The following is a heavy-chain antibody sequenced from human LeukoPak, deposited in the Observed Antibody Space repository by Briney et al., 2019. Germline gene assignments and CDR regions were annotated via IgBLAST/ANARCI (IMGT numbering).Heavy chain of an antibody. V-gene: IGHV3-30*02. CDR3: ATLPVDDSSGKGLGVDY. CDR2: IRYDGSNK. J-gene: IGHJ4*02. Sequence: GGSLRLSCAASGFTFSSYGMHWVRQAPGKGLEWVAFIRYDGSNKFYADSVKGRFTISRDNSKNTVHLQMNSLRAEDTAVYYCATLPVDDSSGKGLGVDYWGQGTLVTVSS. CDR1: GFTFSSYG. D-gene: IGHD3-22*01.